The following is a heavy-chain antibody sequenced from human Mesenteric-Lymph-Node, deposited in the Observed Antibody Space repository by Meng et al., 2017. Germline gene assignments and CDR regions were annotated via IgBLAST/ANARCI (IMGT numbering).Heavy chain of an antibody. CDR3: ARGQKGYFDL. V-gene: IGHV4-30-4*01. CDR1: GGSISSSNYY. Sequence: QVAVQESGPGLVKPSQPLSLTCTVSGGSISSSNYYWSWIRQPPGKGLEWSGHIYNSGSTYYNPSLKSRITISVDTSKNQFSLKLSSVTAADTAVYYCARGQKGYFDLWGRGTLVTVSS. CDR2: IYNSGST. J-gene: IGHJ2*01.